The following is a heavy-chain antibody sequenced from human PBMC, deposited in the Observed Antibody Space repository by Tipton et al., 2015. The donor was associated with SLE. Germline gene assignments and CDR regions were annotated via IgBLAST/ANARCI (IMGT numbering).Heavy chain of an antibody. J-gene: IGHJ4*02. CDR2: IYYSGST. Sequence: TLSLTCSVSGDSISSYYWTWIRQPPGKGLEWIGYIYYSGSTNYNPSLKSRVTISVDTSKNQFSLKLSSVTAADTAVYYCARASLGGYFDYWGQGTLVTVSS. D-gene: IGHD3-16*01. V-gene: IGHV4-59*01. CDR1: GDSISSYY. CDR3: ARASLGGYFDY.